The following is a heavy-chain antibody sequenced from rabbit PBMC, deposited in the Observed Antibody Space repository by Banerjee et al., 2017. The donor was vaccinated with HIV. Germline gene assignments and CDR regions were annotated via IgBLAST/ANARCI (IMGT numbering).Heavy chain of an antibody. CDR3: ARDLAGVIGWNFNL. CDR1: GFDFSSYYM. D-gene: IGHD4-1*01. V-gene: IGHV1S45*01. J-gene: IGHJ4*01. Sequence: QEQLEESGGGLVQPGGSLTLSCKASGFDFSSYYMSWVRQAPGKGLEWIACINTSSGNTVYASWAKGRFTISKTSSTTVTLQMTSLTAADTATYFCARDLAGVIGWNFNLWGQGTLVTVS. CDR2: INTSSGNT.